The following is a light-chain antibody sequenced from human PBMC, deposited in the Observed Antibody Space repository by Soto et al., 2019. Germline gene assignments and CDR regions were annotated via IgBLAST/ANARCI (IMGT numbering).Light chain of an antibody. V-gene: IGKV1-5*03. CDR2: QAS. Sequence: DIQMTQSPSTLSASVGDRVSITCRASQSISRQLAWYQQKPGKAPNLLIYQASNLETGVPARFTGSGSGTEFTLTISSQQPDDVAAYYCRQYQSYWTFGQGNKVEVK. CDR3: RQYQSYWT. CDR1: QSISRQ. J-gene: IGKJ1*01.